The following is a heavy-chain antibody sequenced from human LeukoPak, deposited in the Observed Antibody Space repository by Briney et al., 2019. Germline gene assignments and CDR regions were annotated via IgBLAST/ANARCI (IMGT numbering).Heavy chain of an antibody. Sequence: GASVKVSCKASGHTFTSYGISWVRQAPGQGLEWMGWISAYNGNTNYAQKLQGRVTMTTDTSTSTAYMELRSLRSDDTAVYYCAHNVLRASYYGMDVWGQGTTVTVSS. V-gene: IGHV1-18*01. CDR3: AHNVLRASYYGMDV. CDR2: ISAYNGNT. CDR1: GHTFTSYG. D-gene: IGHD2/OR15-2a*01. J-gene: IGHJ6*02.